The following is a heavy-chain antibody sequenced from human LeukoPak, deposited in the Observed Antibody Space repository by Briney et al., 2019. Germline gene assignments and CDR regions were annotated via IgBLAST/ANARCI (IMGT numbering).Heavy chain of an antibody. Sequence: GGSLRLSCAASGFTFSSFEINWVRQAPGKGLEWISYISSSGSTIYYADSVKGRFSISGDNAKNSLYLQMNSLRAEDTAVYYCARGSGYLAYWGQGTLVTVSS. D-gene: IGHD3-22*01. CDR2: ISSSGSTI. J-gene: IGHJ4*02. CDR1: GFTFSSFE. CDR3: ARGSGYLAY. V-gene: IGHV3-48*03.